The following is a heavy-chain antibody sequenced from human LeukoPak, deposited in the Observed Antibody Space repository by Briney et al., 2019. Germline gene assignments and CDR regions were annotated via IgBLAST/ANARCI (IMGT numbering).Heavy chain of an antibody. CDR1: GFIFSSYA. Sequence: GGSLRLSCAASGFIFSSYAMHWVRQAPGKGLEYVSAISSNGGSTYYANSVKGRFTISRDNSKNTLYLQMGSLRAEDMAVYYCARSASRGGLYDYWGQGTLVTVSS. CDR2: ISSNGGST. D-gene: IGHD3-10*01. V-gene: IGHV3-64*01. CDR3: ARSASRGGLYDY. J-gene: IGHJ4*02.